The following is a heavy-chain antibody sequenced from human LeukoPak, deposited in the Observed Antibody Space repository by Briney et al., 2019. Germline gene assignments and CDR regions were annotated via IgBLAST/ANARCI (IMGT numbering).Heavy chain of an antibody. Sequence: AGGSLRLSCAASGFTFSSYAMHWVRQAPGKGLEWVAVISYDGSNKYYADSVKGRFTISRDNSKNTLYLQMNSLRAEDTAVYYCAKTPPRTLGYFDYWGQGTLVTVSS. CDR2: ISYDGSNK. CDR1: GFTFSSYA. CDR3: AKTPPRTLGYFDY. V-gene: IGHV3-30*04. D-gene: IGHD1-14*01. J-gene: IGHJ4*02.